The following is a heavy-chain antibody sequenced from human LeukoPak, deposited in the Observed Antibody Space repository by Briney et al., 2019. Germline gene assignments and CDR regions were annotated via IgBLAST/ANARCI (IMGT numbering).Heavy chain of an antibody. V-gene: IGHV3-21*01. J-gene: IGHJ6*03. CDR2: ISSSSSYI. CDR3: AKDQRYCTTTSCYEWAHYDYCYMDV. Sequence: GGSLRLSCAASGFTFSSYSMNWVRQAPGKGLEWVSSISSSSSYIYYADSVKGRFTISRDNSKNTLYLQMNSLRTEDTAVYYCAKDQRYCTTTSCYEWAHYDYCYMDVWGKGTTVTISS. D-gene: IGHD2-2*01. CDR1: GFTFSSYS.